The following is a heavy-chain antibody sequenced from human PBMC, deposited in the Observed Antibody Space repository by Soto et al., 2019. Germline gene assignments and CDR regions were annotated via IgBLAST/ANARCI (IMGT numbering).Heavy chain of an antibody. J-gene: IGHJ4*02. CDR3: ARSEATALDY. CDR2: IYYGGST. Sequence: SETLSLTCTVSGGSISSSSYYWGWIRQPPGKGLEWIGSIYYGGSTYYNPSLRSRVTISVDRSQNQFSLTLSSVTAADTAVYYCARSEATALDYWGQGTLVTVSS. CDR1: GGSISSSSYY. V-gene: IGHV4-39*01.